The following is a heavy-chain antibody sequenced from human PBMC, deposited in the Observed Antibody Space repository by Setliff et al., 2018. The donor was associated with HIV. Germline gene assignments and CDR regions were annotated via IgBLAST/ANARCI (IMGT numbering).Heavy chain of an antibody. V-gene: IGHV3-23*01. Sequence: GGFLRLSCAASGFTFSNYAMGWVRQGPGKGLEWVSTIGAVGGPTHYAESVKGRFTISKDNSKNTLYLQMSSLRDEDTAVYYCAKVFLFGIDVFDIWGQGTMVTVSS. J-gene: IGHJ3*02. D-gene: IGHD3-16*01. CDR1: GFTFSNYA. CDR3: AKVFLFGIDVFDI. CDR2: IGAVGGPT.